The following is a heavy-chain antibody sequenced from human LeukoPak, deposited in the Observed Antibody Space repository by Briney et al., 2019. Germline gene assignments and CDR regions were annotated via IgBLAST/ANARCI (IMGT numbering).Heavy chain of an antibody. CDR3: ARGRGYDFWSGYYTYFDY. Sequence: PSETLSLTCAVYGGSFSGYYWSWIRQPPGKGLEWIGEINHSGSTNYNPSLKSRVTISVDTSKNQFSLKLSSVTAADTAVYYCARGRGYDFWSGYYTYFDYWGQGTLVTVSS. D-gene: IGHD3-3*01. V-gene: IGHV4-34*01. CDR1: GGSFSGYY. CDR2: INHSGST. J-gene: IGHJ4*02.